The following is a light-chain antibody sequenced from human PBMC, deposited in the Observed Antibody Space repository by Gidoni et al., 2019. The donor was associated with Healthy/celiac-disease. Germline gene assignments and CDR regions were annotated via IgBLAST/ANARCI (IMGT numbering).Light chain of an antibody. J-gene: IGLJ2*01. Sequence: QSALTQPRSVSGSPGQPVTISCTGTSSDVGGYNYVSWYQQHPGKAPKRMIYDVSKRPSGVPDRCSGSKSGNTASLTISGLQAEDEADYYCCSYAGSYTVVFGGGTKLTVL. V-gene: IGLV2-11*01. CDR2: DVS. CDR1: SSDVGGYNY. CDR3: CSYAGSYTVV.